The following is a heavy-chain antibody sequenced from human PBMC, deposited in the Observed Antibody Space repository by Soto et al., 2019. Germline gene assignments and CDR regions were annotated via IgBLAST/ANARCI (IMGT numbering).Heavy chain of an antibody. CDR1: GYSFTNFW. J-gene: IGHJ4*02. CDR2: IDPGDSYI. CDR3: ARRYCSRADCYSDS. Sequence: GESLKISCQASGYSFTNFWISWVRQMPGKGLEWMGRIDPGDSYINYSPSFQGHVTISADKSISTAYLQWSSLKASDTAMYFCARRYCSRADCYSDSWGQGSLVTVSS. V-gene: IGHV5-10-1*01. D-gene: IGHD2-2*01.